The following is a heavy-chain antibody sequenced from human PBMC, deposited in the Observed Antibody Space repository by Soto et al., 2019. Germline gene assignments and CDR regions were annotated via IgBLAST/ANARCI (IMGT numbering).Heavy chain of an antibody. CDR2: IIPIFGTA. CDR1: GGTFSSYA. D-gene: IGHD5-12*01. Sequence: QVQLVQSGAEVKKPGSSVKVSCKASGGTFSSYAISWVRQAPGQGLEWMGGIIPIFGTANYAQKFQGRVTITADEPTSTAYMELSSLRSEDTAVYYCARVNVGGLQSQSGYYFDYWGQGTLVTVSS. J-gene: IGHJ4*02. CDR3: ARVNVGGLQSQSGYYFDY. V-gene: IGHV1-69*12.